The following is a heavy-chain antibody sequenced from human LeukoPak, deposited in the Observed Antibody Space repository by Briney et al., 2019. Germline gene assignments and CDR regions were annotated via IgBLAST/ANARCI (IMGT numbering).Heavy chain of an antibody. Sequence: GGSLRLSCAASGFTFSDHYMDWVRQAPGKGLEWVGRTRTKANSYTTEYAASVKGRFSISRDDSKNSLYLQMNSLKTEDTAVYYCAKANAFLVVIRSGAFDIWGQGTMVTVSS. CDR2: TRTKANSYTT. CDR3: AKANAFLVVIRSGAFDI. D-gene: IGHD3-22*01. J-gene: IGHJ3*02. CDR1: GFTFSDHY. V-gene: IGHV3-72*01.